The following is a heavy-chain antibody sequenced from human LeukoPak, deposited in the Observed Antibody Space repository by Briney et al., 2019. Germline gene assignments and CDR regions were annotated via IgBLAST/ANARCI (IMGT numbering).Heavy chain of an antibody. CDR3: AREGANGSGTYYFDY. D-gene: IGHD3-10*01. J-gene: IGHJ4*02. Sequence: SETLSLTCAVYGGSFSGYYWSWIRQPPGKGLEWIGYIYHSGSTYYNPSLKSRVTISVDRSKNQFSLKLSSVTAADTAVYYCAREGANGSGTYYFDYWGQGTLVTVSS. V-gene: IGHV4-34*01. CDR2: IYHSGST. CDR1: GGSFSGYY.